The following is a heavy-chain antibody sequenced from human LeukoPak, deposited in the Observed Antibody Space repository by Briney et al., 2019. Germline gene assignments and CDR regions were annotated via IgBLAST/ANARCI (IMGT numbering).Heavy chain of an antibody. CDR2: INHSGST. D-gene: IGHD1-1*01. CDR3: ARHMGLGYTYFYPYFDY. J-gene: IGHJ4*01. V-gene: IGHV4-34*01. Sequence: SETLSLTCAVYGGSFSGYYWRWIRQPPEKGLEWIGEINHSGSTNYNPSLKSRVTISVDTSKNQFSLKLSSVTAADTAVYYCARHMGLGYTYFYPYFDYWGQGTLVTVSS. CDR1: GGSFSGYY.